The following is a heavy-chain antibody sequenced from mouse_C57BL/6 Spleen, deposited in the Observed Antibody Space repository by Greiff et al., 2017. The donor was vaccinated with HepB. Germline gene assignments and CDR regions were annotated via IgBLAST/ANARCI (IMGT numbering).Heavy chain of an antibody. CDR3: ARASYYYGSSPDYFDY. D-gene: IGHD1-1*01. J-gene: IGHJ2*01. Sequence: EVHLVESGGGLVKPGGSLKLSCAASGFTFSSYAMSWVRQTPEKRLEWVATISDGGSYTYYPDNVKGRFTISRDNAKNNLYLQMSHLKSEDTAMYYCARASYYYGSSPDYFDYWGQGTTLTVSS. CDR1: GFTFSSYA. V-gene: IGHV5-4*01. CDR2: ISDGGSYT.